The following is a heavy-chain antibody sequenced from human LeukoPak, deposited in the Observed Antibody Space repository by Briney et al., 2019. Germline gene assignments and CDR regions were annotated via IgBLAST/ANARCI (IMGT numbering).Heavy chain of an antibody. CDR3: ARDFPYYTGGPYYGMDV. V-gene: IGHV3-33*01. CDR1: GFTFSTYG. CDR2: IWYDGSNK. J-gene: IGHJ6*02. Sequence: GGSLRLSCAASGFTFSTYGMHWVRQAPGKGLEWVAVIWYDGSNKYYADFVKGRFTISRDNSKNTLYLQMNSLRAEDTAVYYCARDFPYYTGGPYYGMDVWGQGTTVTVSS. D-gene: IGHD1-26*01.